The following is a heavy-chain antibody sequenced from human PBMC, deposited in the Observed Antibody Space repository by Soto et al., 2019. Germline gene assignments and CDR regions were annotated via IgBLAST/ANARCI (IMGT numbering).Heavy chain of an antibody. V-gene: IGHV1-8*01. Sequence: QVQLVQSGAEVKKPGASVKVSCQASGYAFSNNDISWVRHATGQGLEWMGWMNTNSGNGGYAQKFQGRVTMTSDTSTSTASMELTSLVSVDTAVYDVASMATSGTINCFDPWGQGTLVTVSS. J-gene: IGHJ5*02. CDR3: ASMATSGTINCFDP. CDR2: MNTNSGNG. CDR1: GYAFSNND. D-gene: IGHD2-2*02.